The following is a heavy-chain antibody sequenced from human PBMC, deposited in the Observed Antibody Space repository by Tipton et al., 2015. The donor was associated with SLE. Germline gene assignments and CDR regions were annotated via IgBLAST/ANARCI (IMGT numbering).Heavy chain of an antibody. J-gene: IGHJ4*02. Sequence: SLRLSCAASGFTFSDYYMSWIRQAPGKGLEWVSYISSSSSYTNYADSVKGRFTISRDNSKNTLYLQMNSLRAEDTAVYYCARGGIVVVPAAFDYWGQGTLVTVSS. D-gene: IGHD2-2*01. CDR2: ISSSSSYT. V-gene: IGHV3-11*06. CDR1: GFTFSDYY. CDR3: ARGGIVVVPAAFDY.